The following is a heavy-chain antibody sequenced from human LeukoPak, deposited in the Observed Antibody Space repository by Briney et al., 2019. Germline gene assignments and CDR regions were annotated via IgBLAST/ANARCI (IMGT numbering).Heavy chain of an antibody. CDR2: MNPNSGNT. CDR1: GYTFTSYD. CDR3: ARKYYNYYMDV. Sequence: GASVKVSCKASGYTFTSYDINWVRQATGQGLEWMGWMNPNSGNTGYAHTFQGRVTMTRNTSINTAYMQLSSLRSEDTAVYYCARKYYNYYMDVWGKGTTVTISS. J-gene: IGHJ6*03. V-gene: IGHV1-8*01.